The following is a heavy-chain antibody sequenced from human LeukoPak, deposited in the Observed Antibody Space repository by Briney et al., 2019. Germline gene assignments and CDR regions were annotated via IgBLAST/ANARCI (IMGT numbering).Heavy chain of an antibody. Sequence: SETLSLICTVSGGSIGNDYWTWIRQPLGEALEWIGHIYHTGITNYNPSLKRRVAISAASFKNHFSLKLTSVTAADTAVYYCATAPILRGEGGEQYKYGMDVWGQGTTVIVSS. D-gene: IGHD2-2*02. V-gene: IGHV4-59*12. CDR1: GGSIGNDY. CDR2: IYHTGIT. J-gene: IGHJ6*02. CDR3: ATAPILRGEGGEQYKYGMDV.